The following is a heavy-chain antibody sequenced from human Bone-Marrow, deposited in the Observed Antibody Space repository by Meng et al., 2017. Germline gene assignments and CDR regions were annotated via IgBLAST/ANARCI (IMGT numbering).Heavy chain of an antibody. CDR3: ARDGVPLHFDY. CDR1: GFTFSSYW. J-gene: IGHJ4*02. CDR2: IKQDGSEK. V-gene: IGHV3-7*01. Sequence: GESLKISCAASGFTFSSYWMSWVRQAPGKGLEWVANIKQDGSEKYYVDSVKGRFTISRDNAKNSLYLQMNSLRAEDTAVYYSARDGVPLHFDYWGQGTLVTVSS. D-gene: IGHD3-3*01.